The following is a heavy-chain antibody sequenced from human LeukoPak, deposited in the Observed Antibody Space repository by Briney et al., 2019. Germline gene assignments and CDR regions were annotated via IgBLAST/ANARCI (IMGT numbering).Heavy chain of an antibody. CDR1: GFTFRDYW. V-gene: IGHV3-7*01. J-gene: IGHJ6*04. CDR2: IKQDGSEK. Sequence: PGGSLRLSCAASGFTFRDYWMSWVRQSPGKGLEWVANIKQDGSEKYYVDSVKGRFTISRDNAKNSLYLQMNSLRAEDTAVYYCARGLVGATAWFDPWGKGTTVTVSS. CDR3: ARGLVGATAWFDP. D-gene: IGHD1-26*01.